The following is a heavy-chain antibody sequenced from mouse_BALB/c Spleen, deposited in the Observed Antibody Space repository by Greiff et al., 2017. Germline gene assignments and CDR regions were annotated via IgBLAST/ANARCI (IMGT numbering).Heavy chain of an antibody. J-gene: IGHJ1*01. V-gene: IGHV3-2*02. CDR3: ARGYYGPYWYFDV. CDR2: ISYSGST. CDR1: GYSITSDYA. Sequence: VQLKQSGPGLVKPSQSLSLTCTVTGYSITSDYAWNWIRQFPGNKLEWMGYISYSGSTSYNPSLKSRISITRDTSKNQFFLQLNSVTTEDTATYYCARGYYGPYWYFDVWGAGTTVTVSS. D-gene: IGHD1-2*01.